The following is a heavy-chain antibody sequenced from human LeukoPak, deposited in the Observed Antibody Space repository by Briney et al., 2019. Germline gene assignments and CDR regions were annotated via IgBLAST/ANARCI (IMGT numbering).Heavy chain of an antibody. CDR2: IYDSGST. V-gene: IGHV4-59*01. D-gene: IGHD3-22*01. Sequence: PSETLSLTCTVSGVSISSYYWSWIRQPPGKGLEWIGNIYDSGSTNYNPSLKSRVTISVDTSENQCSLKLSSVTAEDTAVYYCARQSISGSSLSYFDYWGQGNLVNGSS. J-gene: IGHJ4*02. CDR3: ARQSISGSSLSYFDY. CDR1: GVSISSYY.